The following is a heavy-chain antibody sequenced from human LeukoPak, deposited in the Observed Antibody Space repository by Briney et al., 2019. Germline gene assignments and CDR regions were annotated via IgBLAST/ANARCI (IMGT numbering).Heavy chain of an antibody. V-gene: IGHV4-30-4*08. CDR2: IYYSGST. J-gene: IGHJ6*02. CDR1: GASLTSTGTY. CDR3: ARGPRSSVEGHYYYYGMDV. D-gene: IGHD2-2*01. Sequence: SSEALSLTCTVAGASLTSTGTYWGWIRQPPGKGLEWIGYIYYSGSTYYNPSLKSRVTISVDTSKNQFSLKLSSVTAADTAVYYCARGPRSSVEGHYYYYGMDVWGQGTTVTVSS.